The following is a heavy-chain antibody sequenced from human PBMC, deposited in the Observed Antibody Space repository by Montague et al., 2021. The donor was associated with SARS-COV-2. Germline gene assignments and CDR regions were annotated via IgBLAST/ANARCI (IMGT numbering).Heavy chain of an antibody. CDR3: ARDYRRDTGSPRSAMDV. D-gene: IGHD1-26*01. Sequence: TLSLTCTVSGGSISSGGYYWSWIRQHPGKGLEWIGYIYYSGSTYYNPSLKSRVTISVDTSKNQFSLKLSSVTAADTAVYYCARDYRRDTGSPRSAMDVWGQGTTVIVSS. J-gene: IGHJ6*02. CDR1: GGSISSGGYY. V-gene: IGHV4-31*03. CDR2: IYYSGST.